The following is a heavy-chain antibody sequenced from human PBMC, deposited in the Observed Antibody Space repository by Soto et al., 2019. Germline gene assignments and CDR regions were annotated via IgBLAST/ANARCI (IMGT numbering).Heavy chain of an antibody. V-gene: IGHV3-23*01. CDR1: GFTFSSYA. Sequence: GGSLRLSCAASGFTFSSYAMSWVRQAPGKGLEWVSAISGSGGSTYYADSVKGRFTISRDNSKNTLYLQMNSLRAEDTAVYYCAKDQAPSEHYYYGMDVWGQGTTVTVSS. J-gene: IGHJ6*02. CDR2: ISGSGGST. CDR3: AKDQAPSEHYYYGMDV. D-gene: IGHD1-26*01.